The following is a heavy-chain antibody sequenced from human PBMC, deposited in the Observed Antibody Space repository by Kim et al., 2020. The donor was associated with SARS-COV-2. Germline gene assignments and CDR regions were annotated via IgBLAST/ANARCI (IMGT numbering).Heavy chain of an antibody. D-gene: IGHD5-12*01. Sequence: GGSLRLSCAASGFTFSSYWMSWVRQAPGKGLEWVANIKQDGSEKYYVDSVKGRFTISRDNAKNSLYLQMNSLRAEDTAVYYCARDVEGGRDGYNPYYFDYWGQGTLVTVSS. CDR3: ARDVEGGRDGYNPYYFDY. CDR2: IKQDGSEK. V-gene: IGHV3-7*01. CDR1: GFTFSSYW. J-gene: IGHJ4*02.